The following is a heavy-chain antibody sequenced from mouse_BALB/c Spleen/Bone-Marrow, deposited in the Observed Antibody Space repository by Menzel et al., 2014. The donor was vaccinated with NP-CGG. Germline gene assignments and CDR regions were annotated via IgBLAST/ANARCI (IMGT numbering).Heavy chain of an antibody. D-gene: IGHD1-1*01. J-gene: IGHJ1*01. Sequence: QVQLQQSGAELVKPGASVKLSCKASGYTFTSYWMHWVKQRPGQGLEWIGEIDPSNGRTNYNEKFKNKATLTVDKSSSTAYMQLSSLTSEDSAVYYCARSTTVVVRYWYFDVRGAGTTVTVSS. CDR3: ARSTTVVVRYWYFDV. CDR2: IDPSNGRT. V-gene: IGHV1S81*02. CDR1: GYTFTSYW.